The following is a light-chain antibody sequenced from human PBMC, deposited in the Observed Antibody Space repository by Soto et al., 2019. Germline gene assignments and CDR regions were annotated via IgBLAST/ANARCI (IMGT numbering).Light chain of an antibody. CDR2: GVS. J-gene: IGKJ5*01. CDR3: QQFGTSPIT. CDR1: QSVSSTY. Sequence: ELVLTQSPGTLSLSPGGRATLSCRASQSVSSTYLAWYQQKPGQAPRLVIYGVSNRATGIPDRFSGSGSGTDFTLTISRLEPEDSAVYYCQQFGTSPITFGQGTRLEIK. V-gene: IGKV3-20*01.